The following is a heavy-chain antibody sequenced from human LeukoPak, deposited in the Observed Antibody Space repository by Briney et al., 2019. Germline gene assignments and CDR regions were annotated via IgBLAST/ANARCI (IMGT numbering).Heavy chain of an antibody. CDR3: AKDLIGGFDY. CDR1: GFTFSYYG. D-gene: IGHD3-10*01. J-gene: IGHJ4*02. Sequence: GGSLRLSCAASGFTFSYYGMHWVRQAPGRGLEWVAVISYDGRNKYHADSVKGRFTISRDNAKNTLYLQMNSLRAEDMAVYYCAKDLIGGFDYWGQGTLVTVSS. CDR2: ISYDGRNK. V-gene: IGHV3-30*18.